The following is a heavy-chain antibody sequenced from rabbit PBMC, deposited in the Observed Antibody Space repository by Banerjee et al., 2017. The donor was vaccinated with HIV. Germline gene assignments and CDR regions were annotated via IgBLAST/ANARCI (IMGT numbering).Heavy chain of an antibody. D-gene: IGHD4-2*01. CDR3: ARNHAGYAGAGYAMWANL. Sequence: QSLEESGGDLVKPGASLTLTCTASGFSLSSSYSMCWVRQAPGKGLEWIACIDAGSSGNTHYASWAKGRFTISKTSSTTVTLQMTSLTAADTATYFCARNHAGYAGAGYAMWANLWGPGTLVT. CDR1: GFSLSSSYS. CDR2: IDAGSSGNT. V-gene: IGHV1S40*01. J-gene: IGHJ4*01.